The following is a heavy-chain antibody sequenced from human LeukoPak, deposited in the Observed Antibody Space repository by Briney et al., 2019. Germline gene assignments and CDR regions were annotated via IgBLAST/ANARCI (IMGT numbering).Heavy chain of an antibody. CDR2: IRSDGNIK. J-gene: IGHJ4*02. D-gene: IGHD6-19*01. Sequence: GGSLRLSCTASGFTFSNYGIHWVRQAPGKGLEWVAFIRSDGNIKYYTDSVKGRFSISKDNSKNTVWLQMNNVRAEDTAVYSCGEDAGSGWYSYSDYWGQGTLVTVSS. CDR3: GEDAGSGWYSYSDY. V-gene: IGHV3-30*02. CDR1: GFTFSNYG.